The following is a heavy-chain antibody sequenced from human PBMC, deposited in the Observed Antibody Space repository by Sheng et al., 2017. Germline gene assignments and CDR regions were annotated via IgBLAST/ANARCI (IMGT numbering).Heavy chain of an antibody. D-gene: IGHD2-15*01. V-gene: IGHV3-7*01. Sequence: EVQLVESGGGLVQPGGSLRLSCAASGFTFSSYWMSWVRQAPGKGLEWVANIKQDGSEKYYVDSVKGRFTISRDNAKNSLYLQMNSLRAEDTAVYYCARELPPXPYYYMDVWGQGTTVTVSS. CDR2: IKQDGSEK. CDR1: GFTFSSYW. J-gene: IGHJ6*03. CDR3: ARELPPXPYYYMDV.